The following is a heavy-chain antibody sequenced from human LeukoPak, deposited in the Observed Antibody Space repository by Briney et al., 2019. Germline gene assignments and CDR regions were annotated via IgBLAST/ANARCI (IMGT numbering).Heavy chain of an antibody. CDR1: GFTFSDYY. D-gene: IGHD6-6*01. J-gene: IGHJ6*03. Sequence: GGSLRLSCAASGFTFSDYYMSWIRQAPGKGLEWASYISSSGSTIYYADSVKGRFTISRDNAKNSLYLQMNSLRAEDTAVYYCARYSSSLYYYYYMDVWGKGTTVTVSS. CDR3: ARYSSSLYYYYYMDV. CDR2: ISSSGSTI. V-gene: IGHV3-11*01.